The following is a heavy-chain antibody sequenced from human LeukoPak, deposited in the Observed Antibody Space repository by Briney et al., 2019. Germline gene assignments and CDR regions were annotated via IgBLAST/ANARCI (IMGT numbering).Heavy chain of an antibody. Sequence: AASVKVSCKASGYTFTSYGISWVRQAPGQGLEWMGWISAYNGNTNYAQKLQGRVTMTTDTSTSTAYMELRSLRSDDTAVYYCAREPSLLWFGELSDAFDIWGQGTMVTVSS. CDR1: GYTFTSYG. V-gene: IGHV1-18*01. CDR3: AREPSLLWFGELSDAFDI. J-gene: IGHJ3*02. D-gene: IGHD3-10*01. CDR2: ISAYNGNT.